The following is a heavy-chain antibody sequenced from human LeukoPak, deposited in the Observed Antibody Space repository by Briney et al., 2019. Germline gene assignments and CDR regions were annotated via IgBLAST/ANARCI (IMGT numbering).Heavy chain of an antibody. V-gene: IGHV1-2*02. J-gene: IGHJ4*02. D-gene: IGHD3-9*01. CDR3: ARDPHYKILTGDRLFDY. Sequence: ASVKVSCKASQYTFIGYYMYWVRQAPGQGLWWMGWINPNGDGTNYAQKFQASVTMTRDTSISTLYMELSRLKSDDTAIYYCARDPHYKILTGDRLFDYWGQGTLVTVSS. CDR2: INPNGDGT. CDR1: QYTFIGYY.